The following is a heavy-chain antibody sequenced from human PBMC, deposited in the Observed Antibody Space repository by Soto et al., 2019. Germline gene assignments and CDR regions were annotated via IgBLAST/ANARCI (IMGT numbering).Heavy chain of an antibody. Sequence: GGSLRLSCEASGFTFSAYAMSWVRQTPGKGLEWVSGISTGGDITSYSDSVKGRFTISRDNSKKVLYLQMNSLRAEDTAVYYCANAAHCSSTTCPPGSIWGQGTMVTVSS. CDR1: GFTFSAYA. D-gene: IGHD2-2*01. CDR2: ISTGGDIT. J-gene: IGHJ3*02. CDR3: ANAAHCSSTTCPPGSI. V-gene: IGHV3-23*01.